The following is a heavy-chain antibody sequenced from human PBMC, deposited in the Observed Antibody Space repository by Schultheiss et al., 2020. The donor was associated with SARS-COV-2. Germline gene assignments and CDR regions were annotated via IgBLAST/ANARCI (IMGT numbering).Heavy chain of an antibody. V-gene: IGHV1-69*04. CDR1: GGTFSSYA. CDR3: ARGAGGDYGDPNFDY. D-gene: IGHD4-17*01. Sequence: SVKVSCKASGGTFSSYAISWVRQAPGQGLEWMGRIIPILGIANYAQKFQGRVTMTRDTSISTAYMELSSLRSEDTAVYYCARGAGGDYGDPNFDYWGQGTLVTVSS. CDR2: IIPILGIA. J-gene: IGHJ4*02.